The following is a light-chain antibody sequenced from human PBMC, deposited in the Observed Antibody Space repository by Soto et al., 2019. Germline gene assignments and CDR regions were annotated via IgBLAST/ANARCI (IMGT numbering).Light chain of an antibody. V-gene: IGKV1-5*03. CDR1: QSISSW. CDR2: KAS. Sequence: DIQMTQSPSTLSASVGDRVTITCRASQSISSWLAWYQQKPGKAPKLLIYKASSLESGVPSRFSGSGSGTEFTLTISSLQPDDCATYYCQQYNSYWTFGQGTNVDSK. J-gene: IGKJ1*01. CDR3: QQYNSYWT.